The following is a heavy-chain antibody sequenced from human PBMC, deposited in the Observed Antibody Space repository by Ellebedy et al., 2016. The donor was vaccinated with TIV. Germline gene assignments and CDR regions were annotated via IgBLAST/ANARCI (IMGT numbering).Heavy chain of an antibody. CDR1: GFTFSRHW. V-gene: IGHV3-33*08. D-gene: IGHD1-26*01. J-gene: IGHJ3*02. Sequence: PGGSLRLSCAASGFTFSRHWMHWVRQAPGKGLEWVAVIWYDGSNKYYADSVKGRFTISRDNSKNTLYLQMNSLRAEDTAVYYCARDKGEWELLHAFDIWGQGTMVTVSS. CDR3: ARDKGEWELLHAFDI. CDR2: IWYDGSNK.